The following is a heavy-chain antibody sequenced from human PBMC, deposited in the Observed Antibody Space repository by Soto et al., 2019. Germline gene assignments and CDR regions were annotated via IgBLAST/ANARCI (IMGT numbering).Heavy chain of an antibody. V-gene: IGHV3-9*01. Sequence: PGGSLRLSCAASGFTFDDYAMHWVRQAPGKGLEWVSGISWNSGSIGYADSVKGRFTISRDNAKNSLYLQMNSLRAEDTALYYCAKDISRFLEWFPDYWGQGTLVTVSS. J-gene: IGHJ4*02. D-gene: IGHD3-3*01. CDR2: ISWNSGSI. CDR1: GFTFDDYA. CDR3: AKDISRFLEWFPDY.